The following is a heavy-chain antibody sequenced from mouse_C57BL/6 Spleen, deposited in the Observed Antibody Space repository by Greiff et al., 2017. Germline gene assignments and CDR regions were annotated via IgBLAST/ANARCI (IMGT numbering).Heavy chain of an antibody. CDR3: ARDSSGPHAMDY. V-gene: IGHV1-59*01. CDR2: IDPSDSYT. Sequence: QVQLQQPGAELVRPGTSVKLSCKASGYTFTSYWMHWVKQRPGQGLEWIGVIDPSDSYTNYNQKFKGKATLTVDTSSSTAYMQLSSLTSEDAAVYYCARDSSGPHAMDYWGQGTTLTVSS. D-gene: IGHD3-2*02. J-gene: IGHJ4*01. CDR1: GYTFTSYW.